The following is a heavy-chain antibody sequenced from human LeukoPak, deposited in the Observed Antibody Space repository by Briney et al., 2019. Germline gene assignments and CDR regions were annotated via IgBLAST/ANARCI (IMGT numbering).Heavy chain of an antibody. CDR1: GGSISNYY. J-gene: IGHJ3*02. D-gene: IGHD1-26*01. CDR3: AREKWVGATTVRAFDI. CDR2: IYYSGST. V-gene: IGHV4-59*01. Sequence: KPSETLSLTCTVSGGSISNYYWSWIRQPPGKGLEWIGDIYYSGSTNYIPSLKSRVTISVDTSKNQFSLKLSSVTAADTAVYYCAREKWVGATTVRAFDIWGQGTMVTVSS.